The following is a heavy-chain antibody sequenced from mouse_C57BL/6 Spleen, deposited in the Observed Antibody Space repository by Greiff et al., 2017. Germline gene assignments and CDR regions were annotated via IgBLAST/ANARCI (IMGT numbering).Heavy chain of an antibody. J-gene: IGHJ2*01. V-gene: IGHV1-26*01. Sequence: VQLQQSGPELVKPGASVKISCKASGYTFTDYYMNWVKQSHGKSLEWIGDINPNNGGTSYNQKFKGKATLTVDKSSSTAYMELRSLTSEDSAVYYCARRGGTCFDYWGQGTTLTVSS. CDR1: GYTFTDYY. CDR2: INPNNGGT. CDR3: ARRGGTCFDY.